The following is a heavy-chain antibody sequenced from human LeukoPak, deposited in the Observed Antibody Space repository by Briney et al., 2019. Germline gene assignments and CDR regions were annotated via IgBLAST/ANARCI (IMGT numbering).Heavy chain of an antibody. D-gene: IGHD1-26*01. J-gene: IGHJ3*02. CDR3: VRDWEGFNFDI. Sequence: PSETLSLTCTVSGGSVRSYYWSWIRQPPGEGLEWIAYIHNSGGTNYSPSLKSRVTISVDTSKNHFSLKLSSVTAADTAVYYCVRDWEGFNFDIWGQGTMVTVSS. CDR2: IHNSGGT. V-gene: IGHV4-59*02. CDR1: GGSVRSYY.